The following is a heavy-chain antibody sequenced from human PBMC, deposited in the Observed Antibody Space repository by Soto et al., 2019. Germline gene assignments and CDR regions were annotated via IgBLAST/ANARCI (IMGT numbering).Heavy chain of an antibody. CDR3: ETDLVVWLADY. V-gene: IGHV3-30*05. CDR1: GCNFSSYD. Sequence: RGGSLTLSCAASGCNFSSYDMHWVRPAPGKGLEWVEVISYDGRNKHCAVTRKGRFTISRDNSKNTLYLQMNRVRAEGTAVYYCETDLVVWLADYWGRGTLVIVSS. J-gene: IGHJ4*02. CDR2: ISYDGRNK. D-gene: IGHD2-15*01.